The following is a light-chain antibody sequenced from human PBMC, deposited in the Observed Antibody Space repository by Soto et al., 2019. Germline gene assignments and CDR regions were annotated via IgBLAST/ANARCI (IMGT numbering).Light chain of an antibody. Sequence: DIQMSQSPSTLSASVGDRVTITSRASQSISSWLAWYHQKPGKAPKLLIYDASSLEGGVPSRFSGSGSGTEFTLTISSLQPDDFATYYCQQYNSYWPFGQGTKVDIK. CDR2: DAS. J-gene: IGKJ1*01. CDR1: QSISSW. V-gene: IGKV1-5*01. CDR3: QQYNSYWP.